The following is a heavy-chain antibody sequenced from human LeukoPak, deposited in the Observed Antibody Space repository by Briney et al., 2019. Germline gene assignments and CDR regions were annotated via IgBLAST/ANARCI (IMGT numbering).Heavy chain of an antibody. J-gene: IGHJ4*02. CDR1: GGSFSGYY. CDR3: ARGREYTGYDLYY. V-gene: IGHV4-34*01. Sequence: KPSETLSLTCAVYGGSFSGYYWSWIRQPPGKGLEWIGEVVHGGSTDYNPSLKSRVTISVDKSKNLFSLRLSSVTTADTAVYYCARGREYTGYDLYYWGQGTLVTVSS. CDR2: VVHGGST. D-gene: IGHD5-12*01.